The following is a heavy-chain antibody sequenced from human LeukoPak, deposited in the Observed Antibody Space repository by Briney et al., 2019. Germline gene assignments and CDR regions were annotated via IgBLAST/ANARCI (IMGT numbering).Heavy chain of an antibody. Sequence: PGGSLRLSCVVSGIRLSNYGMSWARQAPGKGLEWVSGISESGGGTNYADSVKGRFTISRDNSLNTLYLQTNSLRAEDTAVYFCAKRGVVIRGVLVIGFHKEAYYFDYWGQGILVTVSS. J-gene: IGHJ4*02. CDR2: ISESGGGT. V-gene: IGHV3-23*01. CDR1: GIRLSNYG. D-gene: IGHD3-10*01. CDR3: AKRGVVIRGVLVIGFHKEAYYFDY.